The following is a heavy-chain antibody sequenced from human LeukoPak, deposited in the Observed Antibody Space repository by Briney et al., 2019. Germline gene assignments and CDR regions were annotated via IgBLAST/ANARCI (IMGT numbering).Heavy chain of an antibody. J-gene: IGHJ5*02. Sequence: PSETLSLTCAVYGGSFSGYYWSWIRQPPGKGLEWIGEINHSGSTNYNPSLKSRVTISVDTSKNQFSLKLSSVTAADTAVYYRARVRYKRWFDPWGQGTLVTVSS. CDR2: INHSGST. CDR3: ARVRYKRWFDP. CDR1: GGSFSGYY. V-gene: IGHV4-34*01. D-gene: IGHD1-14*01.